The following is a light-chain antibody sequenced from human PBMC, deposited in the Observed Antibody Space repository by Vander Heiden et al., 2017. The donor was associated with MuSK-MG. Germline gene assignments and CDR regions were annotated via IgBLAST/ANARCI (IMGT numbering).Light chain of an antibody. CDR1: QSVSSN. CDR3: QQFHNWPRT. J-gene: IGKJ4*01. CDR2: GAS. V-gene: IGKV3-15*01. Sequence: EIVMTQSPATLSVSPGERATLSCRASQSVSSNLAWYQQKPGQAPRLLSYGASTRAAGIPVRVSASGSGTEFTLTISSLQSEDFAVYYCQQFHNWPRTFGGGTKVEIK.